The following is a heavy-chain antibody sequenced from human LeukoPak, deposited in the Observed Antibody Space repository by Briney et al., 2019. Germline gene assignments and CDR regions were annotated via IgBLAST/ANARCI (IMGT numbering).Heavy chain of an antibody. V-gene: IGHV3-7*01. D-gene: IGHD6-6*01. Sequence: GGSLRLSCAASGFTFSDSWMSWVRQAPGKGLEWVANMNQDGSEKDYVDSVKGRFTISRDNSKNTLYLQMTSLRPEDTAVYHCARSDSSSTRRAFDTWGLGTMVSVSS. CDR2: MNQDGSEK. J-gene: IGHJ3*02. CDR3: ARSDSSSTRRAFDT. CDR1: GFTFSDSW.